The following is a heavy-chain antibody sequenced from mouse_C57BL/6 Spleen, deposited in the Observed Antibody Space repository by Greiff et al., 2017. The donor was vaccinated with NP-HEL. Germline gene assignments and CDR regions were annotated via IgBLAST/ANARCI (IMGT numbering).Heavy chain of an antibody. J-gene: IGHJ3*01. CDR2: INPNYGTT. Sequence: VHVKQSGPELVKPGASVKISCKASGYSFTDYNMNWVKQSNGKSLEWIGVINPNYGTTSYNQKFKGKATLTVDQSSSTAYMQLNSLTSEDSAVYYCAGPYYYGSSWFAYWGQGTLVTVSA. CDR3: AGPYYYGSSWFAY. D-gene: IGHD1-1*01. CDR1: GYSFTDYN. V-gene: IGHV1-39*01.